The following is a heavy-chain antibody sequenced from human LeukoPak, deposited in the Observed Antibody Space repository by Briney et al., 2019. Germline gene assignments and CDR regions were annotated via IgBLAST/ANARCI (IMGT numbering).Heavy chain of an antibody. J-gene: IGHJ4*02. CDR3: ARDWESYFDY. CDR1: GFTFSSYA. Sequence: GGSLRLSCAASGFTFSSYAMHWVRQAPGKGLEWVAVISYDGSNKCYADSVKGRFTISRDNSKNTLYLQMNSLRAEDTAVYYCARDWESYFDYWGQGTLVTVSS. D-gene: IGHD3-16*01. CDR2: ISYDGSNK. V-gene: IGHV3-30*04.